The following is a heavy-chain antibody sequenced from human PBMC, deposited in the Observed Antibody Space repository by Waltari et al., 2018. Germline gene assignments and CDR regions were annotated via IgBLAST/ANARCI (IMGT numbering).Heavy chain of an antibody. CDR3: ARGSGVYDFWSGYYSYYYMDV. Sequence: QVQLVQSGAEVKKPGSSVKVSCKASGGTFSSYAISWVRQAPGQGLEWMGGIIPIFGTAKYAQKFQGRVTITADESTSTAYMELSSLRSEDTAVYYCARGSGVYDFWSGYYSYYYMDVWGKGTTVTVSS. D-gene: IGHD3-3*01. CDR1: GGTFSSYA. V-gene: IGHV1-69*12. J-gene: IGHJ6*03. CDR2: IIPIFGTA.